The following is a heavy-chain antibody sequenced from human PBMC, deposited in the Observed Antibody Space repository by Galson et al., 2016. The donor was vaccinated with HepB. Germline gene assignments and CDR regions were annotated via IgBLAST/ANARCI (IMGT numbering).Heavy chain of an antibody. CDR3: ARQAFTNWNPFDY. V-gene: IGHV3-33*01. CDR2: IWYDGVNT. D-gene: IGHD1-1*01. J-gene: IGHJ4*02. CDR1: GFALSSYG. Sequence: LRLSCAASGFALSSYGIQWVRQAPGLGLAWVAVIWYDGVNTYYADSVKGRFTISRDNSKNTLYLQMNRLRAEDTAVYYCARQAFTNWNPFDYWGQGTLVTVSS.